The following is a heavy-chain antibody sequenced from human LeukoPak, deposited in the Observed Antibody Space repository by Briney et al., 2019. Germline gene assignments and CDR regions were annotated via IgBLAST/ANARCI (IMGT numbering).Heavy chain of an antibody. J-gene: IGHJ4*02. CDR3: ARVARAAVGRGGFDY. V-gene: IGHV4-59*01. D-gene: IGHD6-13*01. CDR2: IYYSGST. Sequence: SETLSLTCTVSGGSISSYYWSWIRQPPGKGLEWIGYIYYSGSTNYNPSLKSRVTISVDTSKNQFSLKLSSVTAADTAVYYCARVARAAVGRGGFDYWGQGTLVTVSS. CDR1: GGSISSYY.